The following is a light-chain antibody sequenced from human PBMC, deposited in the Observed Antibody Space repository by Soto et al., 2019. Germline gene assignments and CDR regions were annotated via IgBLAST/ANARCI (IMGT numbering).Light chain of an antibody. Sequence: DIQLTQSPSLLSASVGDGVIITCRASQGISNHFAWYQQKPGRAPRLLIYGASTLQSGVPSRFSGSGSGTEFTLTISSLEPEDFATYYCQQFYSYPFTFGPGTTVDVE. CDR3: QQFYSYPFT. V-gene: IGKV1-9*01. J-gene: IGKJ3*01. CDR2: GAS. CDR1: QGISNH.